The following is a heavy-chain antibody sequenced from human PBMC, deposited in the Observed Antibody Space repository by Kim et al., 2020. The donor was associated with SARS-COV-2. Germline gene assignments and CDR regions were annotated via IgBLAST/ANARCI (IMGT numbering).Heavy chain of an antibody. CDR2: IYYHGTT. V-gene: IGHV4-59*01. CDR1: GGSFGSFY. D-gene: IGHD3-16*01. Sequence: SETLSLTCTVSGGSFGSFYWTWIRQPPGKGLEWLGYIYYHGTTDYNPSLTGRANIAINTSKNQFSLTLKSVTAADTAVYFCAKSSWGTNWYFDLWGRGTLVTVSS. CDR3: AKSSWGTNWYFDL. J-gene: IGHJ2*01.